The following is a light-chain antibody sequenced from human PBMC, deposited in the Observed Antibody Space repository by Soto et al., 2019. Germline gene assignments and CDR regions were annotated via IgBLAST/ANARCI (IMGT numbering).Light chain of an antibody. CDR2: EVS. CDR1: SSDVGGYNF. V-gene: IGLV2-8*01. CDR3: SSYAGGIKWV. Sequence: QSALTQPPSASGSHGQSVTISCTGTSSDVGGYNFVSWYQQHPGKAPKFMLYEVSKRPSGVPDRFSGSKSGNTASLTVSGLQAEDEADYYCSSYAGGIKWVFGGGTKLTVL. J-gene: IGLJ3*02.